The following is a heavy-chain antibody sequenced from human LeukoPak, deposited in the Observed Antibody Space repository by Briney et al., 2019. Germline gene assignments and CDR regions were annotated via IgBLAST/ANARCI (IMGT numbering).Heavy chain of an antibody. Sequence: PEASVKVSCKASGYTFTSYGISWVRQAPGQGLEWMGWISAYNGNTNYAQKLQGRVTMTTDTSTSTAYMELRSLRSDDTAVYYCARVAAATTNPRFDFWGQGTLVTVSS. V-gene: IGHV1-18*01. D-gene: IGHD1-1*01. CDR1: GYTFTSYG. J-gene: IGHJ4*02. CDR3: ARVAAATTNPRFDF. CDR2: ISAYNGNT.